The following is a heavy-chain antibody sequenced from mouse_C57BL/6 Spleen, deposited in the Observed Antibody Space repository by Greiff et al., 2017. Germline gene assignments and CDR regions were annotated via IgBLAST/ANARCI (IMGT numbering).Heavy chain of an antibody. CDR3: ARKDDGYYDYYAMDY. CDR1: GYTFTDYN. D-gene: IGHD2-3*01. Sequence: VQLQQSGPELVKPGASVKIPCKASGYTFTDYNMDWVKQSHGKSLEWIGDINPNNGGTIYNQKFKGKATLTVDKSSSTAYMELRSLTSEDTAVYYCARKDDGYYDYYAMDYWGQGTSVTVSS. V-gene: IGHV1-18*01. J-gene: IGHJ4*01. CDR2: INPNNGGT.